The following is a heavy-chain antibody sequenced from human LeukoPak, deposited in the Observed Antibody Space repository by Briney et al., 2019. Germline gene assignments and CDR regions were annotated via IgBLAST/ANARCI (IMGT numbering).Heavy chain of an antibody. D-gene: IGHD3-10*01. CDR1: GFTFSSYA. Sequence: GGSLRLSWAASGFTFSSYAMSWVRQAPGKGLEWVSAISGSGGSTYYADSVKGRFTISRDNSKNTLYLQMNSLRAEDTAVYYCASSITMVRGVDYWGQGTLVTVSS. V-gene: IGHV3-23*01. CDR3: ASSITMVRGVDY. J-gene: IGHJ4*02. CDR2: ISGSGGST.